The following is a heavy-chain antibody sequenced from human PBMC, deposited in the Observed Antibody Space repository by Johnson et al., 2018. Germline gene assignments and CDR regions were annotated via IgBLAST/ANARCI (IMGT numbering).Heavy chain of an antibody. CDR3: AKDSHYYGSGYMAV. J-gene: IGHJ6*03. CDR1: GFTFSSYG. D-gene: IGHD3-10*01. V-gene: IGHV3-33*06. Sequence: QVQLVQSGGGVVQPGRSLRLSCAASGFTFSSYGMHWVRQAPGKGLEWVAVIWYDGSSKFSADSVKGRFTISRDNSKNILYLQMNSLRTEDTAVYYCAKDSHYYGSGYMAVWGKGTTVTVSS. CDR2: IWYDGSSK.